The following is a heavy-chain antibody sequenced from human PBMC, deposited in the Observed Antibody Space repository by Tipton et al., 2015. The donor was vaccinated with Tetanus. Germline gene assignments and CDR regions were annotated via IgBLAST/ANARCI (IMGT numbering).Heavy chain of an antibody. CDR1: DGSISSYY. J-gene: IGHJ4*02. V-gene: IGHV4-59*08. Sequence: TLSLTCTVSDGSISSYYWSWIRQPPGKGLEWIGYIYYSGSTNYNPSLKSRVTISVDTSKNQFSLKLSPVTAADTAVYYCARHAARNSDFDYWGQGTLVTVSS. CDR3: ARHAARNSDFDY. D-gene: IGHD6-25*01. CDR2: IYYSGST.